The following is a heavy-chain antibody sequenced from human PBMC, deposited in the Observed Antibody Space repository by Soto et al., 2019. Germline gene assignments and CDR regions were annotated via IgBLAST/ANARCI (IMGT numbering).Heavy chain of an antibody. J-gene: IGHJ6*02. D-gene: IGHD3-22*01. V-gene: IGHV5-51*01. Sequence: PGESLKISWKGCGDSFTNYWSGWVRQMPGKGLEWMRIIYPGDSDTRYSPSFQGQVTISADKSISTAYLQWSSLKASDTAMYYCASLGDSSGYYYKGGMDVWGQGTTGTVS. CDR3: ASLGDSSGYYYKGGMDV. CDR2: IYPGDSDT. CDR1: GDSFTNYW.